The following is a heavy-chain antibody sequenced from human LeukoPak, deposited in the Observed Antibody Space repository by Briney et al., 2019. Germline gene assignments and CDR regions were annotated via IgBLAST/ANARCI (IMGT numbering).Heavy chain of an antibody. CDR3: ARRGYSYGPEG. V-gene: IGHV4-34*01. Sequence: PSETLSLTCAVSGGSFSGYYWSWIRQPPGKGLEWIGEINHSGSTNYNPSLKSRVTISVDTSKNQFSLKLSSVTAADTAVYYCARRGYSYGPEGWGQGTLVTVSS. J-gene: IGHJ4*02. D-gene: IGHD5-18*01. CDR2: INHSGST. CDR1: GGSFSGYY.